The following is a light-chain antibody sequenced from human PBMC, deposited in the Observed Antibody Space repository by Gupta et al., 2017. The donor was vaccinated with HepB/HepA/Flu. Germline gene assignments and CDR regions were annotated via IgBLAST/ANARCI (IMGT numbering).Light chain of an antibody. CDR3: CSYAGSSTFV. V-gene: IGLV2-23*02. CDR2: EVS. Sequence: QSALTQPASVSGSPGQSITISCTGTSSDVGSYNLVSWYPQHPGKAPKLMIYEVSKRPSGVSNRFSGSKSGNTASLTISGLQAEDEADYYCCSYAGSSTFVFGGGTKLTVL. J-gene: IGLJ2*01. CDR1: SSDVGSYNL.